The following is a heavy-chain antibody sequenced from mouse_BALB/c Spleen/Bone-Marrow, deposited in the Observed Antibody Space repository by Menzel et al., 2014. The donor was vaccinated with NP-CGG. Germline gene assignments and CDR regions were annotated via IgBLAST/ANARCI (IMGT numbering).Heavy chain of an antibody. Sequence: QVQLQQSGAELAKPGAPVKMSCKASGRTFSTYWMHWVKQRPGQGLEWIGYINPSIGYADYVQKFKDKATLTANNSSSIVYMQLSSLTSEDSAIYYCAMITFTMDYWGQGTSVTVSS. CDR1: GRTFSTYW. CDR3: AMITFTMDY. CDR2: INPSIGYA. D-gene: IGHD2-4*01. J-gene: IGHJ4*01. V-gene: IGHV1-7*01.